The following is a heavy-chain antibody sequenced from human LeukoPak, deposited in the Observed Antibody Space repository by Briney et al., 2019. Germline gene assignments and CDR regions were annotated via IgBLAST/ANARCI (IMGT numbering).Heavy chain of an antibody. J-gene: IGHJ6*03. CDR2: IYYSGFT. CDR1: GDSISSHY. Sequence: SETLSLTCTVSGDSISSHYWSWIRQPPGKGLEYIGYIYYSGFTNYNPSLKSRVTISVDTSKNQFSLKLSSVTAADTAVYYCARHQSGVRWLQFSYYMDVWGKGTTVTVSS. D-gene: IGHD5-24*01. V-gene: IGHV4-59*08. CDR3: ARHQSGVRWLQFSYYMDV.